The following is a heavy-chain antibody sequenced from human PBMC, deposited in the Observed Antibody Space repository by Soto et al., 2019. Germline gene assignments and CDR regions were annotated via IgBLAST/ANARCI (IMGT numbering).Heavy chain of an antibody. Sequence: PGESLRLSCAASGFTFRDFAMSWVRQAPGKGLEWVSAISGSGGSTYYADSVKGRFTISRDNSKNTLYLQMNSLRAEDTAVYYCAKSAGQQLVGDYYYYGMDVWGQGTTVTVSS. J-gene: IGHJ6*02. D-gene: IGHD6-13*01. CDR1: GFTFRDFA. CDR2: ISGSGGST. CDR3: AKSAGQQLVGDYYYYGMDV. V-gene: IGHV3-23*01.